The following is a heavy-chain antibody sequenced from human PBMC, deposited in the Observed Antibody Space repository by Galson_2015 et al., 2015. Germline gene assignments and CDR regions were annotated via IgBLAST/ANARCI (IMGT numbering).Heavy chain of an antibody. D-gene: IGHD3-16*02. Sequence: SLRLSCAASGFTFSSYSMNWVRQAPGKGLEWVPSISSSSSYIYYADSVKGRFTISRDNAKNSLYLQMNSLRAEDTAVYYCARDVGYYDYVWGSYRPEGYWGQGTLVTVSS. J-gene: IGHJ4*02. CDR1: GFTFSSYS. CDR2: ISSSSSYI. CDR3: ARDVGYYDYVWGSYRPEGY. V-gene: IGHV3-21*01.